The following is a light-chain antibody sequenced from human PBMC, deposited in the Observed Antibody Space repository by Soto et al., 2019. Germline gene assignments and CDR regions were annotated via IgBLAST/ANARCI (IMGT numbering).Light chain of an antibody. J-gene: IGLJ2*01. V-gene: IGLV2-14*03. CDR2: DVI. CDR1: SSDVGGYNY. Sequence: QSALSQPASMSGSPGQSITISCTGTSSDVGGYNYVSWYRQHPGKAPKLIIYDVIHRPSEVSNRFSGSKSGNTASLTISGLHAEVEADYYCSSHSSSSTLFVFGGGTKLTVL. CDR3: SSHSSSSTLFV.